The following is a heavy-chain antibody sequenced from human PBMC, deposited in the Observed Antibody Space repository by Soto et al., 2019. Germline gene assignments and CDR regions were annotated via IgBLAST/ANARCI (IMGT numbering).Heavy chain of an antibody. CDR2: VIPIFGTA. J-gene: IGHJ4*02. CDR3: ARGCQLWSTHFDY. V-gene: IGHV1-69*01. CDR1: GGTFSSYA. D-gene: IGHD5-18*01. Sequence: QVQLVQSGAEVKKPGSSVKVSCKASGGTFSSYAISWVRQAPGQGLEWMGGVIPIFGTANYAQKFQGRVTITADESTITAYMELSSLRSEDTAVYYSARGCQLWSTHFDYWRQGTLVTVSS.